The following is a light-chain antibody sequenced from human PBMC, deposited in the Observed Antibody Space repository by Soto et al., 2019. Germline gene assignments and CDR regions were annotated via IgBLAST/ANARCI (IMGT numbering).Light chain of an antibody. V-gene: IGLV3-21*02. CDR1: NIASKT. Sequence: SYELTQPPSVSVAPGQTARVSCGGNNIASKTVYWFQQKPGQAPVLVVYDDNARPSGIPERFSGSNSGNTATLAISRVEAGDEADYFCQVWDSSGDHYVFGPGTKLTVL. CDR3: QVWDSSGDHYV. J-gene: IGLJ1*01. CDR2: DDN.